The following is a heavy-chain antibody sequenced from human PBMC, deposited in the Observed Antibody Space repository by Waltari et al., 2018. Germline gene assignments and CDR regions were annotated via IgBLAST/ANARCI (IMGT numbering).Heavy chain of an antibody. CDR1: GGSFSGYY. Sequence: QVQLQQWGAGLLKPSETLSLTCAVYGGSFSGYYWSWIRQPPGKGLEWTGEINHSGSTNYNPSLKSRVTISVDTSKNQFSLKLSSVTAADTAVYYCAREGEYYYDSSGYYSIQYYYGMDVWGQGTTVTVSS. CDR3: AREGEYYYDSSGYYSIQYYYGMDV. D-gene: IGHD3-22*01. CDR2: INHSGST. V-gene: IGHV4-34*01. J-gene: IGHJ6*02.